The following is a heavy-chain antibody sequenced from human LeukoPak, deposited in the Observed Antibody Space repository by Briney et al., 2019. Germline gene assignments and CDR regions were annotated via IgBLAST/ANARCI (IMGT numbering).Heavy chain of an antibody. CDR1: GGSISSGSYY. CDR2: IYTSGST. D-gene: IGHD1-26*01. CDR3: ARDLRYSGSYGDAFDI. V-gene: IGHV4-61*02. J-gene: IGHJ3*02. Sequence: EPSETLSLTCTVSGGSISSGSYYWSWIRQPAGKGLEWIGRIYTSGSTNYNPSLKSRVTMSVDTSKNQFSLKLSSVTAADTAVYYCARDLRYSGSYGDAFDIWGQGTMVTVSS.